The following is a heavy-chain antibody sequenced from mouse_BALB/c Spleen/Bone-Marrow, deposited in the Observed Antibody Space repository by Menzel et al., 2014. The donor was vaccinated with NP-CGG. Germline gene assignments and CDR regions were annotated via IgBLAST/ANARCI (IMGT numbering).Heavy chain of an antibody. D-gene: IGHD4-1*01. Sequence: EVKLEESGAELVKPGASVKLSCTASGFNIKDTYMHWVKQRPEQGLEWIGRIDPANGNTKYVPKFQGKATITADTSSNTAYLQLSSLTSEDTAVYYCARWEYYAMDYWGQGTSVTVSS. CDR2: IDPANGNT. CDR3: ARWEYYAMDY. J-gene: IGHJ4*01. V-gene: IGHV14-3*02. CDR1: GFNIKDTY.